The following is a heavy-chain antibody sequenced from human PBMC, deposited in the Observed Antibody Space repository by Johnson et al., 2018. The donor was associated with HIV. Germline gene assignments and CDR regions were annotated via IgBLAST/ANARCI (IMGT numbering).Heavy chain of an antibody. CDR2: IGTAGDT. CDR1: GFTFSSYD. Sequence: VQLVESGGGLVQPGGSLRLSCAASGFTFSSYDMHWVRQATGKGLEWVSAIGTAGDTYYPGSVKGRVTISRDNAKNSLYLQMNSLSAEDTAVYYCARDETPSYSSYDAFDIWGQGTMVTVSS. V-gene: IGHV3-13*01. D-gene: IGHD6-6*01. J-gene: IGHJ3*02. CDR3: ARDETPSYSSYDAFDI.